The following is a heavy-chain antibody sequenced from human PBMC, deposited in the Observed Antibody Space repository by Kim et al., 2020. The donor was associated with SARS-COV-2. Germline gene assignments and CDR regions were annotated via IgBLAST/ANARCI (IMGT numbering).Heavy chain of an antibody. D-gene: IGHD1-26*01. V-gene: IGHV3-30-3*01. CDR3: ARGKSGSYFTSFDY. CDR1: GFTFSSYA. Sequence: GGSLRLSCAASGFTFSSYAMHWVRQAPGKGLEWVAVISYDGSNKYYADSVKGRFTISRDNSKNTLYLQMNSLRAEDTAVYYCARGKSGSYFTSFDYWGQGTLVTVSS. J-gene: IGHJ4*02. CDR2: ISYDGSNK.